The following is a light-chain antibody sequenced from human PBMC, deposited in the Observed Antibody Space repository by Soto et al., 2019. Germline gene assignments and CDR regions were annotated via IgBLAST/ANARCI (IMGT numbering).Light chain of an antibody. J-gene: IGKJ1*01. CDR1: QSISSW. CDR3: QQYNSSPWT. Sequence: DIQMTQSPSTLSASVGDRVTITCRASQSISSWLAWYQQKPGKAPKLLIYKASSLESGVPSRFSGSGPGTEFTLTISSLQPDDFATYYCQQYNSSPWTFVQGIEVEIK. CDR2: KAS. V-gene: IGKV1-5*03.